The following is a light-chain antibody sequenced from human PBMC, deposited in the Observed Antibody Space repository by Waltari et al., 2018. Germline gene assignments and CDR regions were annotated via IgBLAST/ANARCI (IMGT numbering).Light chain of an antibody. Sequence: QSALTQPASVSGSPGQSITISCTGTSSDVGTYNYVSWYQQHPGKAPKLLIYDASYRPSGFSYRFSGSKSGNTASLTISGLQAEDEADYYCSSYITTNPLELFGGGTSLTVL. J-gene: IGLJ3*02. CDR1: SSDVGTYNY. CDR3: SSYITTNPLEL. CDR2: DAS. V-gene: IGLV2-14*03.